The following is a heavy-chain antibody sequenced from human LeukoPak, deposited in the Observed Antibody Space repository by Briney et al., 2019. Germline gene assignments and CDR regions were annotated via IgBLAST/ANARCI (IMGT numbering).Heavy chain of an antibody. J-gene: IGHJ3*02. CDR3: ARGASGVGVPGTFDI. V-gene: IGHV1-46*01. D-gene: IGHD2-15*01. Sequence: ASVKVSCKASGYTLTSYYMHWVRQAPGHGLEWMGIINPSGGSTGYAQKFQGRVTMTRDTSTSTVYMELSSLRSDDTAVYYCARGASGVGVPGTFDIWGPGTMVTVSS. CDR1: GYTLTSYY. CDR2: INPSGGST.